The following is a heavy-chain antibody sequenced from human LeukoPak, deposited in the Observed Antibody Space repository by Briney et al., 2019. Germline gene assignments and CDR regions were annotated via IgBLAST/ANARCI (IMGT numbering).Heavy chain of an antibody. J-gene: IGHJ4*02. CDR2: IYSGGST. D-gene: IGHD5-18*01. V-gene: IGHV3-66*04. CDR1: GFTVSSNY. Sequence: GGSLRLSCAPSGFTVSSNYMSWVRQAPGKGLEWVSVIYSGGSTYYADSVKGRFTISRDNSKNTLYLQMSSLRAEDTAVYYCARRGHGYGSPFDYWGQGTLVTVSS. CDR3: ARRGHGYGSPFDY.